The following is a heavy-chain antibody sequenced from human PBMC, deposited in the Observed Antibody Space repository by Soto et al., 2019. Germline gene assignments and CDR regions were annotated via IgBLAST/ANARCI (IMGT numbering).Heavy chain of an antibody. CDR1: GFTFSYFP. D-gene: IGHD2-2*01. V-gene: IGHV3-30-3*01. J-gene: IGHJ3*02. CDR3: AISRKGGAFDM. Sequence: QVQLVESGGGVVQPGRSLRLSCAASGFTFSYFPIHWVRQAPGKGLEWVAFISNDGNNKYYADSVKGRFTISRDNSKNTGYLQMNSLGTKDTAGYYWAISRKGGAFDMWGQGLCSPSPQ. CDR2: ISNDGNNK.